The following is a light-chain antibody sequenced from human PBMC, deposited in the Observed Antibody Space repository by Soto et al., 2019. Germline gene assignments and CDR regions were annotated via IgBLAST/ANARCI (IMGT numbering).Light chain of an antibody. Sequence: QSALTQPASVSGSPGQSITISCTGTSSDVGGYNYVSWYQQHPGKAPQLMIYDVSNRPSGVSNRFSGSKPGNTASLTISGLQAEDEADYYCSSYTSSSSNYVFGTGTKVTVL. V-gene: IGLV2-14*01. J-gene: IGLJ1*01. CDR3: SSYTSSSSNYV. CDR1: SSDVGGYNY. CDR2: DVS.